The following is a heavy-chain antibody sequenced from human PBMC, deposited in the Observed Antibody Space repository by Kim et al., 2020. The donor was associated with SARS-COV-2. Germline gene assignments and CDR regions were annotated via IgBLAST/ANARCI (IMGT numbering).Heavy chain of an antibody. CDR1: GFTFSSYA. V-gene: IGHV3-23*01. CDR2: ISGSGGST. CDR3: AKAGKLRITMVRGVLGAFDI. D-gene: IGHD3-10*01. Sequence: GGSLRLSCAASGFTFSSYAMSWVRQAPGKGLEWVSAISGSGGSTYYADSVKGRFTISRDNSKNTLYLQMNSLRAEDTAVYYCAKAGKLRITMVRGVLGAFDIWGQGTMVTVSS. J-gene: IGHJ3*02.